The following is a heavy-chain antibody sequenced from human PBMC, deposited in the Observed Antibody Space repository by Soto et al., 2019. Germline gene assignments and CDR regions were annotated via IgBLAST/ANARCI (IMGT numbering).Heavy chain of an antibody. D-gene: IGHD2-15*01. Sequence: GESLKISCKGSGYSFTSYWIGWVRQMPGKGLEWMGIIYPGDSDTRYSPSFQGQVTISADKSISTAYLQWSSLKASDTAMYYCARPAGSYCSGGSCSLHAFDIWGQGTMVTVSS. CDR2: IYPGDSDT. J-gene: IGHJ3*02. V-gene: IGHV5-51*01. CDR1: GYSFTSYW. CDR3: ARPAGSYCSGGSCSLHAFDI.